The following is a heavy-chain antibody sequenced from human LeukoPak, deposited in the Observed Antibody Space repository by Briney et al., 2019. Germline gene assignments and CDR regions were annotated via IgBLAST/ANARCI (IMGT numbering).Heavy chain of an antibody. Sequence: PGGSLRLSCAASGFTFTHYAMHWVRQTPGKGLEWVAVIFYDGTIQYYSDSVRGRLIVSRDSPKNTLYLQMNSLRAEDTAVYYCARVSYYYGSGPKGKIDYWGQGTLVTVSA. CDR3: ARVSYYYGSGPKGKIDY. J-gene: IGHJ4*02. CDR2: IFYDGTIQ. V-gene: IGHV3-33*08. D-gene: IGHD3-10*01. CDR1: GFTFTHYA.